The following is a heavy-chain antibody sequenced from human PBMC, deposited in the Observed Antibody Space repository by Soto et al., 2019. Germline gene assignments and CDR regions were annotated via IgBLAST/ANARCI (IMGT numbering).Heavy chain of an antibody. D-gene: IGHD3-10*01. CDR1: GFTFSSYA. CDR3: AKDTLGIMVRGVITIDY. V-gene: IGHV3-23*01. CDR2: ISGSGGST. J-gene: IGHJ4*02. Sequence: EVQLLESGGGLVQPGGSLRLSCAASGFTFSSYAMSWVRQAPGKGLEWVSAISGSGGSTYYADSVKGRFTISRDNSKNKLYLQMNSLRAEDTAVYYCAKDTLGIMVRGVITIDYWGQGTLVTVSS.